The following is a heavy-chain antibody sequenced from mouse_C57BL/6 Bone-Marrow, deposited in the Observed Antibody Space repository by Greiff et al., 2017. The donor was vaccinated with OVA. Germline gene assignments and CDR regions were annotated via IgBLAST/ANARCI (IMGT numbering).Heavy chain of an antibody. D-gene: IGHD1-1*01. V-gene: IGHV1-59*01. CDR1: GYTFTSYW. J-gene: IGHJ2*01. CDR3: ANSYYGSRDFDY. CDR2: IDPSDSYT. Sequence: QVQLQQPGAELVRPGTSVKLSCKASGYTFTSYWMHWVKQRPGQGLEWIGVIDPSDSYTNYNQKFKGKATLTVDTSSSTAYMQLSSLTSEDSAVYYCANSYYGSRDFDYWGQGTTLTVSS.